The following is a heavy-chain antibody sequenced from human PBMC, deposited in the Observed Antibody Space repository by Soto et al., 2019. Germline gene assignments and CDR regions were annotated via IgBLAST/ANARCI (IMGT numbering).Heavy chain of an antibody. CDR3: AKGYNSGWSFFDF. CDR1: XXXXXXXX. CDR2: VEGSGSST. J-gene: IGHJ4*02. V-gene: IGHV3-23*01. Sequence: GGSLRLSXXASXXXXXXXXXXXXXQAPGEGLEWVYAVEGSGSSTYYADSVKGRFTISRDNSKNTVYLQMNSLRAEDTALYYCAKGYNSGWSFFDFWGQGTLVTVSS. D-gene: IGHD6-19*01.